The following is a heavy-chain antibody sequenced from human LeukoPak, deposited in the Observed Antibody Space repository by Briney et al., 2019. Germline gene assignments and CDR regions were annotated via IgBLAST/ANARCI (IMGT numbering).Heavy chain of an antibody. J-gene: IGHJ6*02. CDR2: INHSGST. CDR3: ARGIAGPYYYGMDV. D-gene: IGHD6-13*01. Sequence: PSETLSLTCAVYGGAFSGYYWSWIRQPPGKGLEWIGEINHSGSTNYNPSLKSRVTISVDTSKNQFSLKLSSVTAADTAVYYCARGIAGPYYYGMDVWGQGTTVTVSS. V-gene: IGHV4-34*01. CDR1: GGAFSGYY.